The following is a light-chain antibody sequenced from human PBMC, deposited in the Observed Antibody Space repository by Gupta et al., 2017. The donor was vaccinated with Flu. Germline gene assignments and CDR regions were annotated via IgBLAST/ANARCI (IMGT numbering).Light chain of an antibody. J-gene: IGLJ3*02. CDR1: RSNIGGNV. V-gene: IGLV1-44*01. CDR3: SASGDSAGGHGV. CDR2: SKN. Sequence: QSALTQPPLASGTPGQRITISCSCSRSNIGGNVVNWYQQLPCTAPKLLIDSKNERPSGVPDRFSVSTSGSAASPEISALQPEDDAVDFCSASGDSAGGHGVFGGGTKVTVL.